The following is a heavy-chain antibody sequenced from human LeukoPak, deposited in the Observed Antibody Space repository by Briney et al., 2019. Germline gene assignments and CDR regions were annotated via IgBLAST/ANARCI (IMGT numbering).Heavy chain of an antibody. J-gene: IGHJ4*02. CDR2: IYYSGST. CDR1: GGSISSYY. D-gene: IGHD2-8*01. Sequence: SETLSLTCTVSGGSISSYYWSWIRQPPGKGLEWIGYIYYSGSTNYNPSLKSQVTISVDTSKTQFSLKLSSVTAADTAVYYCARDNDLALDYWGQGTLVTVSS. CDR3: ARDNDLALDY. V-gene: IGHV4-59*01.